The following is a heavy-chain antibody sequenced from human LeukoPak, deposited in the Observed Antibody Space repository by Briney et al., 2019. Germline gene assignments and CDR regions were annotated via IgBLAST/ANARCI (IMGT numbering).Heavy chain of an antibody. J-gene: IGHJ6*02. Sequence: ASVKVSSKVSGYTLTELSMHWVRQAPGKGLEWMGGFEPEDGETIYAQKLQGRVTMTTDTSTSTAYMELRSLRSDDTAVYYCAREMTGIRDGYNFHSYYGMDVWGQGTTVTVSS. CDR3: AREMTGIRDGYNFHSYYGMDV. V-gene: IGHV1-24*01. CDR1: GYTLTELS. D-gene: IGHD5-24*01. CDR2: FEPEDGET.